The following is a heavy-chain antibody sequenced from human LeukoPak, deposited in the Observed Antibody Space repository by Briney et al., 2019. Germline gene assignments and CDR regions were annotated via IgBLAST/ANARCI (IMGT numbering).Heavy chain of an antibody. J-gene: IGHJ4*02. D-gene: IGHD2-2*01. CDR2: ISSSSTI. CDR1: GFTFSSYS. CDR3: ARSPFYCSSTSCCDY. V-gene: IGHV3-48*01. Sequence: PGGSLRLSCAASGFTFSSYSMNWVRQAPGKGLEWVSYISSSSTIYYADSVKGRFTISRDNAKNSLYLQMNSLRAEDTAVYYCARSPFYCSSTSCCDYWGQGTLVTVSS.